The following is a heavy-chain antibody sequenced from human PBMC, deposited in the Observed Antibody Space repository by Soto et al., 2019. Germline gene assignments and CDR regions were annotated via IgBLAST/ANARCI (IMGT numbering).Heavy chain of an antibody. J-gene: IGHJ4*02. CDR2: SYYSGST. CDR3: TKVRDDGSGSLMTGGYYFDY. V-gene: IGHV4-31*02. CDR1: GGSISSGGYY. D-gene: IGHD3-22*01. Sequence: PSETLSLTCTVSGGSISSGGYYWSCIRQHKGQDLVWTGYSYYSGSTYYDPSLKSRVTISVDTSKTQFSLKLSSVTAADTAVYYCTKVRDDGSGSLMTGGYYFDYWGPGTQVTVSS.